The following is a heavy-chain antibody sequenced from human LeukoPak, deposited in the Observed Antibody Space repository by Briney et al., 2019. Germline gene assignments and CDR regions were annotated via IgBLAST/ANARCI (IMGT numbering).Heavy chain of an antibody. Sequence: PSETLSLTCTVSGGSISSSSYYWGWIRQPPGKGLEWIGSIYYSGSTYYNPSLKSRVTISVDTSKNQFSLKLSSVTAADTAVYYCARAQSGYDFDPWGQGTLVTVSS. V-gene: IGHV4-39*07. J-gene: IGHJ5*02. D-gene: IGHD5-12*01. CDR1: GGSISSSSYY. CDR2: IYYSGST. CDR3: ARAQSGYDFDP.